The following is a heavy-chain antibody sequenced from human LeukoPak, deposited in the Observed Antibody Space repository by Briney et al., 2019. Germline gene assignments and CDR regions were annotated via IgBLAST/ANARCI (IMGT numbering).Heavy chain of an antibody. J-gene: IGHJ3*02. CDR1: GFTFSSYG. CDR2: TRNDGSNK. CDR3: AKTLYIVPAALSAFDI. V-gene: IGHV3-30*02. Sequence: PGRSLRLSCAASGFTFSSYGMHWVRQPPDNGLEWVAFTRNDGSNKYYANSVTGPSTIYRDNSKNTLYLKMNSLRAEDTAVYYCAKTLYIVPAALSAFDIWGQGTMVTVSS. D-gene: IGHD2-2*01.